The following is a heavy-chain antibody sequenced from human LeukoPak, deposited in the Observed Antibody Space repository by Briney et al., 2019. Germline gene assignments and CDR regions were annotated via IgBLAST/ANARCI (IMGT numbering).Heavy chain of an antibody. J-gene: IGHJ3*02. Sequence: ASVKVSCKASGYTFTSYYMHWVRQAPGQGLEWMGWINPNSGGTNYAQKFQGWVTMTRDTSISTAYMELSRLRSDDMAVYYCARSGVPAANDAFDIWGQGTTVTVSS. V-gene: IGHV1-2*04. CDR3: ARSGVPAANDAFDI. CDR2: INPNSGGT. CDR1: GYTFTSYY. D-gene: IGHD2-2*01.